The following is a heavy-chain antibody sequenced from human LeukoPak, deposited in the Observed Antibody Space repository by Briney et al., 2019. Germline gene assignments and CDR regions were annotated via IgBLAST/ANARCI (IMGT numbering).Heavy chain of an antibody. V-gene: IGHV3-23*01. J-gene: IGHJ2*01. CDR1: GFTFSTYT. CDR3: AREVLDYEIPYWYFDL. Sequence: GGSLTLSCAASGFTFSTYTMSWVCHAPGKGLEWVSAMRGTDDYTHYAVSVKGRFTISRDKSKNTLYLQINSLRAEDTAVYHCAREVLDYEIPYWYFDLWGLGTRVTVSS. CDR2: MRGTDDYT. D-gene: IGHD4-17*01.